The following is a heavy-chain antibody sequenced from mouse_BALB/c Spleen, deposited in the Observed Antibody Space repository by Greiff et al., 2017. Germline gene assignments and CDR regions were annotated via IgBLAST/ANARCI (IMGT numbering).Heavy chain of an antibody. Sequence: VQLQQSGAELVRPGVSVKISCKGSGYTFTDYAMHWVKQSHAKSLEWIGVISTYYGDASYNQKFKGKATMTVDKSSSTAYMELARLTSEDSAIYYCAREDGNYFAYWGQGTLVTVSA. CDR3: AREDGNYFAY. D-gene: IGHD2-1*01. J-gene: IGHJ3*01. V-gene: IGHV1S137*01. CDR1: GYTFTDYA. CDR2: ISTYYGDA.